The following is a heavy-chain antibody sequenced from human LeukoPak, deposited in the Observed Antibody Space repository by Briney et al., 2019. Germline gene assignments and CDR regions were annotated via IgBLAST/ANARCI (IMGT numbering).Heavy chain of an antibody. CDR2: ITGSGGDI. V-gene: IGHV3-23*01. D-gene: IGHD5-18*01. J-gene: IGHJ4*02. CDR1: GFTFSSYA. CDR3: AKDGHYSYGNNFDY. Sequence: SGGSLRLSCAASGFTFSSYAMSWVRQAPGKGLAWVSGITGSGGDIYYGDSVKGRFTISRDNSKNMLHLQMNSLRVEDTAIYYCAKDGHYSYGNNFDYWGQGILVTVS.